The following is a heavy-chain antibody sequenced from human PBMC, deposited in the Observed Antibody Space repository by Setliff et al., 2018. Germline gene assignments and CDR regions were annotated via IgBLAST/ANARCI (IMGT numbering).Heavy chain of an antibody. V-gene: IGHV4-34*01. CDR2: IDQSGST. CDR1: GDSFSGYF. D-gene: IGHD1-26*01. J-gene: IGHJ4*02. Sequence: PSETLSLTCAVYGDSFSGYFWTWIRQPPGKGLEWIGDIDQSGSTNYNPSLKSRLTISVDTSKNQFSLSLSSVTAADTAVYYCARHPSSGSYYGGSIFYFDDWGPGILVTVSS. CDR3: ARHPSSGSYYGGSIFYFDD.